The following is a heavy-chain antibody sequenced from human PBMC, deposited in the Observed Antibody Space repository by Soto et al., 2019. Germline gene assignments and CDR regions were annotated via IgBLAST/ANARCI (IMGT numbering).Heavy chain of an antibody. Sequence: GGSLRLSCAASGFSFSTYGMHWVRQAPGKGLEWVAVISYDGSNKYYADSVKGRFTISRDNSKNTLYLQMNSLRPDDTAIYYCAKEGESSHFQFDYWGQGTLVTVSS. CDR1: GFSFSTYG. D-gene: IGHD3-22*01. V-gene: IGHV3-30*18. J-gene: IGHJ4*02. CDR2: ISYDGSNK. CDR3: AKEGESSHFQFDY.